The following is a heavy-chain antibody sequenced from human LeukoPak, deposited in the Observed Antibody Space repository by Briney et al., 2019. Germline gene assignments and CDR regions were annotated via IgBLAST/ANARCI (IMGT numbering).Heavy chain of an antibody. V-gene: IGHV1-24*01. CDR1: GYTLAELP. J-gene: IGHJ1*01. D-gene: IGHD3-3*01. CDR2: FDPEDAEI. CDR3: ATSAPGVTIEFLQQ. Sequence: ASVKVSCKVSGYTLAELPMQWVRQTPSKGFEWMGGFDPEDAEIVYTEKFQGRVTMTEDTSTNTAYMELSSLRSEDTAVYYCATSAPGVTIEFLQQWGQGTLVTVSS.